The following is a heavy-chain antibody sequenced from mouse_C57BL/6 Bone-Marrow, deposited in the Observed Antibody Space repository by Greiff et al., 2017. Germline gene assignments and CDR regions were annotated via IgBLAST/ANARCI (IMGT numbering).Heavy chain of an antibody. J-gene: IGHJ2*01. CDR2: ISPGSGGT. CDR1: GYAFTNYF. CDR3: ARGGYCLDY. V-gene: IGHV1-54*01. Sequence: QVQLQQSGAELVRPGTSVKVSCKASGYAFTNYFIEWVKQRPGQGLEWIGVISPGSGGTNYNEKFKGKATLTEDKSSNTAYMQLSSPTSEDAAVYVCARGGYCLDYWGQGTTLTVSS.